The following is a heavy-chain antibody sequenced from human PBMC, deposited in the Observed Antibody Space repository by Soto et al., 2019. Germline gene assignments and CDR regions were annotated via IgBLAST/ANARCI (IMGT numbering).Heavy chain of an antibody. J-gene: IGHJ4*02. CDR3: ARHAYDGSGYWGGRFDY. CDR2: IYHSGST. CDR1: GGSISSGGYF. Sequence: PSETLSLTCAVSGGSISSGGYFWSWIRQPPGKGLEWIGYIYHSGSTYYNPSLKSRVSISVDRSKNQFSLKLSSVTAADTAVYYCARHAYDGSGYWGGRFDYWGQGTLVTVSS. D-gene: IGHD3-22*01. V-gene: IGHV4-30-2*01.